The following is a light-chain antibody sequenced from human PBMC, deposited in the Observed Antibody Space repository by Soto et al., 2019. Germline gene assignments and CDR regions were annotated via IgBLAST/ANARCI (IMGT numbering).Light chain of an antibody. V-gene: IGKV1-5*01. CDR2: DAS. CDR1: QTISRW. J-gene: IGKJ1*01. CDR3: QQYTTYWT. Sequence: DIQMTQSPSNLSASLGDRVNITCRASQTISRWLAWYQQRPGKAPKLLIYDASSLDSGVPSRFSGSGSGTEFTLTISSLQPDDSATYYCQQYTTYWTFGQGTKVDIK.